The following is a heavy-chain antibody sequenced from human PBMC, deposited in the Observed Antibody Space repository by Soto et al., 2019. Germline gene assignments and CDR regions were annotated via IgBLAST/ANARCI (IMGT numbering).Heavy chain of an antibody. V-gene: IGHV4-34*01. CDR3: ARSRNLDV. CDR2: IQNTGGT. CDR1: GGSFSENH. J-gene: IGHJ6*02. D-gene: IGHD1-1*01. Sequence: QVQVQQWGAGLLKPSETLSLTCAVYGGSFSENHWSWIRQPPGKGLEWIGEIQNTGGTNYSPSLKNRVTISVDRSKNQLSLSLTSVSAADTAVYYCARSRNLDVWGQGTTVIVSS.